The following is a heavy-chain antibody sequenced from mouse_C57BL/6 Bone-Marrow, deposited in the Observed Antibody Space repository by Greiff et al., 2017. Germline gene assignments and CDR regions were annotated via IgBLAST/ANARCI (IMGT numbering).Heavy chain of an antibody. V-gene: IGHV1-54*01. Sequence: QVQLLQSGAELVRPGTSVKVSCKASGYAFTNYLIEWVKQRPGQGLEWIGVINSGSGGTNYNEKFKGKATLTADKSSSTAYMQLSSLTSEDSAVYFCARDDYPYFDYWGQGTTLTVSS. CDR2: INSGSGGT. CDR3: ARDDYPYFDY. D-gene: IGHD2-4*01. CDR1: GYAFTNYL. J-gene: IGHJ2*01.